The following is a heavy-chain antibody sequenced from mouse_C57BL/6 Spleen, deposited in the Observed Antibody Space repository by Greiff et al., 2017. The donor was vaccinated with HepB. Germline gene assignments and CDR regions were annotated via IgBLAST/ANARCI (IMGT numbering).Heavy chain of an antibody. CDR3: TSSSRYYDYGFAY. CDR1: GYTFTDYE. Sequence: VQLQQSGAELVRPGASVTLSCKASGYTFTDYEMHWVKQTPVHGLEWIGAIDPETGGTAYNQKFKGKAILTADKSSSTAYLERRSLTSEDSAVYYCTSSSRYYDYGFAYWGQGTLVTVSA. D-gene: IGHD2-4*01. CDR2: IDPETGGT. J-gene: IGHJ3*01. V-gene: IGHV1-15*01.